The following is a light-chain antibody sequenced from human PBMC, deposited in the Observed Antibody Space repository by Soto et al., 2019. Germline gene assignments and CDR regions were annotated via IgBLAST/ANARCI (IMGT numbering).Light chain of an antibody. Sequence: AIQMTQSPSSLSASEGDRVSITCRASQAIRDDLGWYQKKPGKAPKLLIFAASRLERGVPSRFSGSGSGTDFTLTISSLQPEDFATYYCLQYHSSWTFGQGTKVDIK. CDR1: QAIRDD. J-gene: IGKJ1*01. CDR3: LQYHSSWT. V-gene: IGKV1-6*01. CDR2: AAS.